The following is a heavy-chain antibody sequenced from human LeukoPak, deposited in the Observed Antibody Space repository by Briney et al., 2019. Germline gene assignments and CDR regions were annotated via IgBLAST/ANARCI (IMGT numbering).Heavy chain of an antibody. CDR2: ISSSSSYI. CDR1: GFTFSSYS. J-gene: IGHJ4*02. V-gene: IGHV3-21*01. Sequence: GGSLRPSCAASGFTFSSYSMNWVRQAPGKGLEWVSSISSSSSYIYYADSVKGRFTISRDNAKNSLYLQMNSLRAEDTAVYYCASSLPTSGGSCYDYWGQGTLVTVSS. D-gene: IGHD2-15*01. CDR3: ASSLPTSGGSCYDY.